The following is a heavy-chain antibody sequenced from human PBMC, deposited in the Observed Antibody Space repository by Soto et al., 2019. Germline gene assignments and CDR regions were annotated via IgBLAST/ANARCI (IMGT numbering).Heavy chain of an antibody. CDR2: ISSSSSYI. Sequence: PGGSLRLSCAASGFTFSSYSMNWVRQAPGKGMEWVSSISSSSSYINNEDSVKGRFTISRDNAKNSLYLQMNSLRAEDTAVYYCARDGPSVAGTKYFQHWGQGTLVTVSS. J-gene: IGHJ1*01. D-gene: IGHD6-19*01. CDR3: ARDGPSVAGTKYFQH. CDR1: GFTFSSYS. V-gene: IGHV3-21*01.